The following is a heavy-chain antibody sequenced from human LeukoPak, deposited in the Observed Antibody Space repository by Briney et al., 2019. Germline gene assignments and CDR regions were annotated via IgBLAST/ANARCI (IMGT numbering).Heavy chain of an antibody. D-gene: IGHD2-15*01. V-gene: IGHV3-74*01. CDR1: GFTFSTSW. CDR3: AWEYCSAGVCSRSFDY. Sequence: GGSLRPSCAASGFTFSTSWMHWLRQIPGKGLVWVSRINGDGSSSAYADSVKGRFTISRDNAKNTLYLQMNSLRAEDTAVYYCAWEYCSAGVCSRSFDYWGQGTLVTVSS. CDR2: INGDGSSS. J-gene: IGHJ4*02.